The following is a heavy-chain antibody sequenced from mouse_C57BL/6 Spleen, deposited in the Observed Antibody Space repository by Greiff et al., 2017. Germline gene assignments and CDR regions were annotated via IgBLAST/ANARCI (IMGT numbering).Heavy chain of an antibody. CDR2: IYPGDGDT. CDR3: ASDYISSPFAY. V-gene: IGHV1-82*01. J-gene: IGHJ3*01. D-gene: IGHD1-1*01. CDR1: GYAFSSSW. Sequence: VKLVESGPELVKPGASVKISCKASGYAFSSSWMNWVKQRPGKGLEWVGRIYPGDGDTNYDGKFTGKATLTVDKSSSTAYMQLSSLTSEDSAVYCGASDYISSPFAYWGQGTLVTVSA.